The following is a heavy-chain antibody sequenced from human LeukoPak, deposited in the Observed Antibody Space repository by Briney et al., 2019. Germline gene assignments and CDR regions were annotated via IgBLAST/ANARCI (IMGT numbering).Heavy chain of an antibody. Sequence: SSETLSLTCAVYGGSFSGYYWSWIRQPPGKGLEWIGEINHSGSTNYNPSLKSRVTISVDTSKNQFSLKLSSVTAADTAVYYCANISPRKGCYGSGSYDYWGQGTLVTVSS. CDR2: INHSGST. V-gene: IGHV4-34*01. CDR1: GGSFSGYY. D-gene: IGHD3-10*01. CDR3: ANISPRKGCYGSGSYDY. J-gene: IGHJ4*02.